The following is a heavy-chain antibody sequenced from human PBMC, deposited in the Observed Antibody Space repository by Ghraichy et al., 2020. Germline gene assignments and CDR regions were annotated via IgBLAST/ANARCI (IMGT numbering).Heavy chain of an antibody. J-gene: IGHJ4*02. Sequence: GGSLRLSCAASGFTFSSYAMSWVRQAPGKGLEWVSAISGSGGSTYYADSVKGRFTISRDNSKNTLYLQMSSLRTDDTAVYYCARATATHSGSPEGGQGTLVTVSA. CDR3: ARATATHSGSPE. V-gene: IGHV3-23*01. CDR2: ISGSGGST. CDR1: GFTFSSYA. D-gene: IGHD1-26*01.